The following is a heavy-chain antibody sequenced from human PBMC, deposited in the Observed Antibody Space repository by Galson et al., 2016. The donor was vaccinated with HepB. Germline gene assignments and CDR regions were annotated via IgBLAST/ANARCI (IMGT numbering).Heavy chain of an antibody. CDR3: ARDDGDYSNSY. CDR2: VNSDGSGT. V-gene: IGHV3-74*01. CDR1: GFTFSSYW. J-gene: IGHJ4*02. Sequence: SLRLSCAASGFTFSSYWMHWVRQAPGKGLVWVSRVNSDGSGTGYADSVKGRFTVSRDNAQNTLYLQMNSLRADDTAVYYCARDDGDYSNSYWGQGTLVTVSS. D-gene: IGHD4-11*01.